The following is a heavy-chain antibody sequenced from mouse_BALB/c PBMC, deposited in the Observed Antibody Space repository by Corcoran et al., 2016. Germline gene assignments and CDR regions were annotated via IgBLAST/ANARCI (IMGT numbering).Heavy chain of an antibody. J-gene: IGHJ4*01. CDR1: GYTFTNYG. CDR3: AREPYAMDY. V-gene: IGHV9-3-1*01. CDR2: INTYTGEP. Sequence: QIQLVESGPELKKPGETVKISCKASGYTFTNYGMNWVKQAPGKGLKWMGWINTYTGEPTYADAFKGRFAFSLETSASTAYLQINNLKNEDTATYFCAREPYAMDYWGQGTSVTVSS.